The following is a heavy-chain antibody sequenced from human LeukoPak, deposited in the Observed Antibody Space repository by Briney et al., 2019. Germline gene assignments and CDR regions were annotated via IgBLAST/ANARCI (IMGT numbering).Heavy chain of an antibody. Sequence: GGSLRLSCTASGFTFNNYAMTWVRQAPGKGLEWVSAIGSNGANPYYADSVKGRFTISRDNSKNTLYLQMNSLRAEDTAVYYCVTDLYYYDSSGYYTNDAFDTWGQGTMVTVSS. CDR1: GFTFNNYA. J-gene: IGHJ3*02. D-gene: IGHD3-22*01. CDR3: VTDLYYYDSSGYYTNDAFDT. V-gene: IGHV3-23*01. CDR2: IGSNGANP.